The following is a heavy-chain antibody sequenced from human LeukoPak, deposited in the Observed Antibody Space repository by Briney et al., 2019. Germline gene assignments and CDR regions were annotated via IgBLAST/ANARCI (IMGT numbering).Heavy chain of an antibody. V-gene: IGHV3-7*03. CDR3: ALSYFDS. Sequence: GGSLRLSCVASGFTFSNYWMSWVRQAPGKGLEWVANIKQDGSEKYYVDSVKGRFTVSRDNAKNSLYLQMNSLGADDTAVYYCALSYFDSWGQGVLVTVSS. CDR1: GFTFSNYW. J-gene: IGHJ4*02. CDR2: IKQDGSEK.